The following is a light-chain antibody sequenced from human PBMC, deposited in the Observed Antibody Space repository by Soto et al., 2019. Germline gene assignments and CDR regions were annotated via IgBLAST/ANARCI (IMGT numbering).Light chain of an antibody. CDR1: QSVSSYS. V-gene: IGKV3-20*01. CDR3: EQCCSSPLT. Sequence: EIVLTQSPGTLSLSPGERATRSCRASQSVSSYSLAWYQQKPGQAPRLLIYGASSRATGSPDTFSGSGSGTDFTLNISRLEPDDCAVYYCEQCCSSPLTFGGGTKVESK. J-gene: IGKJ4*01. CDR2: GAS.